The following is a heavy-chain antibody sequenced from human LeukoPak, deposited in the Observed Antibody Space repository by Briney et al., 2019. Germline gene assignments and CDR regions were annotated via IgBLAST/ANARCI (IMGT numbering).Heavy chain of an antibody. V-gene: IGHV1-46*03. CDR3: ATRIPNSGSYRH. Sequence: ASVKVSCKASGYTFTSYYMHWVRHAPGQGLEWMGIINPSGGSTSYAQKFQGRVTMTRDTSTSTVYMELSSLRSEDTAVYYCATRIPNSGSYRHWGQGTLVSVSS. J-gene: IGHJ4*02. CDR1: GYTFTSYY. D-gene: IGHD1-26*01. CDR2: INPSGGST.